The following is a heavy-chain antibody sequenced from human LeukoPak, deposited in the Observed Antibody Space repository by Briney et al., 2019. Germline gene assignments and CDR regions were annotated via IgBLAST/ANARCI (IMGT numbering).Heavy chain of an antibody. Sequence: ASVKVSCKASGYTFTSYGISWVRQAPGQGLEWMGIINPSGGSTSYAQKFQGRVTMTRDTSTSTVYMELSSLRSEDTAVYYCARDPAAGFGYWGQGTLVTVSS. CDR1: GYTFTSYG. J-gene: IGHJ4*02. CDR3: ARDPAAGFGY. D-gene: IGHD6-13*01. V-gene: IGHV1-46*01. CDR2: INPSGGST.